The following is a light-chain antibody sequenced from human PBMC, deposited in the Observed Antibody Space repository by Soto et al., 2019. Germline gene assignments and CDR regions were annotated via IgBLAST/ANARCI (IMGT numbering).Light chain of an antibody. CDR2: DAS. Sequence: DIQVTQSPSSLSASVGDRVTITCQASHDIDNFLNWYQQRPGKAPKVLIYDASSLETGVPSRFSGSGSETLFTFTIDSLQPEDIETYYCQQYQALQLNSVGGTKVNIX. J-gene: IGKJ4*01. CDR1: HDIDNF. CDR3: QQYQALQLN. V-gene: IGKV1-33*01.